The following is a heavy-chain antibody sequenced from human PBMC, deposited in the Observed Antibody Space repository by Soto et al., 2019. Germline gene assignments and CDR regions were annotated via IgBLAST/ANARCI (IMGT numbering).Heavy chain of an antibody. CDR1: GFTFSSYA. J-gene: IGHJ4*02. D-gene: IGHD2-15*01. Sequence: EVQLLESGGGLVQPGGSLRLACATSGFTFSSYAMSWVRQAPGKGLEWVSTISGRGGSTNYADSVKGRFTTSRDNSKTTLYLQMNSLRAEDTAVYYCAKDEGGYCSGGSCYPDYWGQGSLVTVSS. CDR3: AKDEGGYCSGGSCYPDY. CDR2: ISGRGGST. V-gene: IGHV3-23*01.